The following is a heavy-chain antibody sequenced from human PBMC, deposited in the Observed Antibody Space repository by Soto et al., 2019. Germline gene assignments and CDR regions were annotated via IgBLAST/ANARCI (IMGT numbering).Heavy chain of an antibody. V-gene: IGHV1-46*01. J-gene: IGHJ6*02. D-gene: IGHD2-2*01. Sequence: ASVKVSCKASGYTFTSYYMHWVRQAPGQGLEWMGIINPSGGSTSYAQKFQGRVTMTRDTSTSTVYMELSSLRSEDTAVYYCARVPAAMDYYYYGMDVWGQGTMVTVSS. CDR1: GYTFTSYY. CDR3: ARVPAAMDYYYYGMDV. CDR2: INPSGGST.